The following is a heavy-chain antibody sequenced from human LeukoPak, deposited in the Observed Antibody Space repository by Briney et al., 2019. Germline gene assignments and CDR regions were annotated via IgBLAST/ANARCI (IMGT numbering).Heavy chain of an antibody. Sequence: GGSLRLSCAASGFTFSSYEMNWVRQAPGKGLEWISYISGTGSIIYYADSVKGRFTISRDNAKNSLYLLMDSLRDEDTSVYYCARDYQWSFDYWGQGTLVTVSS. D-gene: IGHD3-3*01. CDR3: ARDYQWSFDY. CDR1: GFTFSSYE. CDR2: ISGTGSII. J-gene: IGHJ4*02. V-gene: IGHV3-48*03.